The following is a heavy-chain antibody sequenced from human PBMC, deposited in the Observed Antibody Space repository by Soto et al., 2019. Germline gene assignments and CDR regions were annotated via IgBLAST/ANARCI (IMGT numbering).Heavy chain of an antibody. D-gene: IGHD3-10*01. CDR3: ASYGSVSYPRFDP. CDR1: GGSISSYY. V-gene: IGHV4-59*01. CDR2: IYYSGST. Sequence: QVQLQESGPGLVKPSETLSLTCTVSGGSISSYYWSWIRQPPGKGLEWIGYIYYSGSTNYNPSLKSRVTISVDTSKIQFSLTLSSVTAADTAVYYSASYGSVSYPRFDPWGQGTLVTVSS. J-gene: IGHJ5*02.